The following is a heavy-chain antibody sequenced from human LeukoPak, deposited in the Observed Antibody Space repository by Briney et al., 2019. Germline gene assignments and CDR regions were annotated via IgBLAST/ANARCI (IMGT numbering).Heavy chain of an antibody. CDR3: ARAYSSSTKDDY. D-gene: IGHD6-6*01. CDR1: GYTFTGYY. V-gene: IGHV1-2*02. CDR2: INPNSGGT. Sequence: GASVKVSCKASGYTFTGYYMHWVRQAPGQGLEWMGWINPNSGGTNYAQKFQGRVAMTRDTSISTAYMELSRLRSDDTAVYYCARAYSSSTKDDYWGQGTLVTVSS. J-gene: IGHJ4*02.